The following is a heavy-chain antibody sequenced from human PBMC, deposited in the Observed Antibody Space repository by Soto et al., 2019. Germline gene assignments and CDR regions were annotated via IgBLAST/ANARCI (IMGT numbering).Heavy chain of an antibody. V-gene: IGHV4-30-4*01. J-gene: IGHJ5*02. D-gene: IGHD1-26*01. CDR3: ARWDGRWFDP. CDR1: GGSIRSAEHY. CDR2: IFYSGST. Sequence: SETLSLTCTVSGGSIRSAEHYWSWIRQPPGKGLEWIGYIFYSGSTHYNPSLKSRLSVSVDTSKNQFSLNLNSVTAADTAVYYCARWDGRWFDPWCQGTLVTVSS.